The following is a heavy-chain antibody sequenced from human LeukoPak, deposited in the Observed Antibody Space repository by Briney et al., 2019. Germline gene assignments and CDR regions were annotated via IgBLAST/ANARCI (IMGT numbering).Heavy chain of an antibody. Sequence: GGSLRLSCAVSGFTFSSYWLCWVRQAPGTGLEWVANIKQDGSEKDYVDSVKGPFTISRDNAKNSLYLQMNSLRAEDTAVYYCASSNWGAWYWGQGTLVTVSS. CDR1: GFTFSSYW. CDR2: IKQDGSEK. J-gene: IGHJ4*02. D-gene: IGHD7-27*01. V-gene: IGHV3-7*01. CDR3: ASSNWGAWY.